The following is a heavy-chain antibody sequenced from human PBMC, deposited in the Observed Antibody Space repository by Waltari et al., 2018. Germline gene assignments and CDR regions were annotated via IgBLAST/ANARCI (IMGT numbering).Heavy chain of an antibody. CDR3: ARDERVFCGGDCTTPLDV. Sequence: QVQLVQSGAEVKKPGASVKVSCKASGYNFTSNYMHWVRQALGQGLEWMGIINPSGGSTSYAQKFQGRVTRTRDTSTSTVYMELSSLRSEDTAVYYCARDERVFCGGDCTTPLDVWGQGTTVTVSS. CDR1: GYNFTSNY. CDR2: INPSGGST. J-gene: IGHJ6*02. D-gene: IGHD2-21*02. V-gene: IGHV1-46*01.